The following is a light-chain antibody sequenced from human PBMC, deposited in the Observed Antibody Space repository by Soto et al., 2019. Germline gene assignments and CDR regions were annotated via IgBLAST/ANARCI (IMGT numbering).Light chain of an antibody. Sequence: IVMTPSPATLSVSPREIATLACRASQSVSSNLAWYQQKPGQAPRLLIYDASSRATGVPARFSGSGSGTDFSLTISSFEPEDVAVYYCQQRSQGPPMTFGQGSNVDNK. CDR1: QSVSSN. V-gene: IGKV3-11*01. CDR2: DAS. J-gene: IGKJ1*01. CDR3: QQRSQGPPMT.